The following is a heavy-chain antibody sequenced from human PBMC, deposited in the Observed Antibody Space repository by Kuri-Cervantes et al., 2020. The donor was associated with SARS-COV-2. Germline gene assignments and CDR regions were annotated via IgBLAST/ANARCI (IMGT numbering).Heavy chain of an antibody. CDR1: GYSISSGYY. CDR2: IYHSGST. V-gene: IGHV4-38-2*01. CDR3: ARATYYRAGYYFDY. J-gene: IGHJ4*02. D-gene: IGHD4-17*01. Sequence: SETLSLTCAVSGYSISSGYYWGWIRQPPGKGLEWIGSIYHSGSTYYNPSLKSRVTISGDTSKNQFSLNLSSVTAADTAMYFCARATYYRAGYYFDYWGQGTLVTVSS.